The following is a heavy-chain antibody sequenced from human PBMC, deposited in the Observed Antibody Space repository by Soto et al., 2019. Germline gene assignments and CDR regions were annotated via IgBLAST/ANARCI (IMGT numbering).Heavy chain of an antibody. V-gene: IGHV3-11*01. Sequence: GGSLRLSCAASGFTFSDYYMSWIRQAPGKGLEWVSYISSSGSTIYYADSVKGRFTISRDNAKNSLYLQMNSLRAEDTAVYYCARDFSGSSGWLSYFDYWGQGTLVTVSS. CDR1: GFTFSDYY. D-gene: IGHD6-19*01. CDR3: ARDFSGSSGWLSYFDY. J-gene: IGHJ4*02. CDR2: ISSSGSTI.